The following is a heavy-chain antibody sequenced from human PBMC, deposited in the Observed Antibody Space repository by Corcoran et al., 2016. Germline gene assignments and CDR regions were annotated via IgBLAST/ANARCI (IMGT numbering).Heavy chain of an antibody. D-gene: IGHD3-9*01. CDR1: GGSFSGYY. CDR3: ARGWGYDILTGYYGVGRGGMDV. V-gene: IGHV4-34*01. CDR2: INHSGST. J-gene: IGHJ6*02. Sequence: QVQLQQWGAGLLKPSETLSLTCAVYGGSFSGYYWSWIRQPPGKGLEWIGEINHSGSTNYNPSLKSRVTISVDTSKNQFSLTLSSGIAADPAVYYCARGWGYDILTGYYGVGRGGMDVWGQGTTVTVSS.